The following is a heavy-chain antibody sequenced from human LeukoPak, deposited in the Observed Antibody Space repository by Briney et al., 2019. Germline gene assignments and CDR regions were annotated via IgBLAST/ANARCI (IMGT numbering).Heavy chain of an antibody. V-gene: IGHV3-21*01. D-gene: IGHD5-12*01. CDR1: GFTFSSYS. Sequence: PGGSLRLSCAASGFTFSSYSMNWVRQAPGKGLEWVSSISSSSSYIYYADSVKGRFTISRDNAKNSLYLQMNSLRAEDTAVYCCARINGGYVAMDVWGKGTTVTVSS. CDR3: ARINGGYVAMDV. CDR2: ISSSSSYI. J-gene: IGHJ6*03.